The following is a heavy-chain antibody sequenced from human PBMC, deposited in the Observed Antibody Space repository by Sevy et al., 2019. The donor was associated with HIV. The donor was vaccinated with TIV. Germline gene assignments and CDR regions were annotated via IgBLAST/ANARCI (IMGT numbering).Heavy chain of an antibody. CDR1: RFTFSSYA. CDR2: ISYDGSNK. Sequence: GGSLRLSCAASRFTFSSYAMHWVRQAPGKGLEWVAVISYDGSNKYYSDSVKGRFTISRDNSKNTLYLQMNSLRAEDTAVYYCARDRNSGSRYYFDYWGQGTLVTVSS. J-gene: IGHJ4*02. D-gene: IGHD2-15*01. CDR3: ARDRNSGSRYYFDY. V-gene: IGHV3-30-3*01.